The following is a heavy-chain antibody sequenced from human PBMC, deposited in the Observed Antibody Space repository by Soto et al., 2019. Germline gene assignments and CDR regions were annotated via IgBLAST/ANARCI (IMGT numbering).Heavy chain of an antibody. CDR3: ARDQAYISGRRLIAY. CDR2: INHSGST. Sequence: PSQTLSLTCAVCGVSFSGYYWSWIRQPPGKGLEWVGEINHSGSTNYHPSLKGRVTISVDTSKNQFSLKLNSVTAADTALYYCARDQAYISGRRLIAYWGQGTLVTVSS. V-gene: IGHV4-34*01. D-gene: IGHD6-19*01. CDR1: GVSFSGYY. J-gene: IGHJ4*02.